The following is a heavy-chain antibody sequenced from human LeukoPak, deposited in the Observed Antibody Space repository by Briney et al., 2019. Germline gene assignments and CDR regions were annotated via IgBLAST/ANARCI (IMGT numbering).Heavy chain of an antibody. Sequence: SETLSLTCTVSGGSISSYYWSWIRQPAGKGLEWIGRIYTSGSTNYNPSLKSRVTMSVDTSKNQFSLKLSSVTAADTAVYYRARDFQLGSHLYYYYYYYYMDVWGKGTTVSVSS. CDR3: ARDFQLGSHLYYYYYYYYMDV. CDR2: IYTSGST. J-gene: IGHJ6*03. V-gene: IGHV4-4*07. D-gene: IGHD7-27*01. CDR1: GGSISSYY.